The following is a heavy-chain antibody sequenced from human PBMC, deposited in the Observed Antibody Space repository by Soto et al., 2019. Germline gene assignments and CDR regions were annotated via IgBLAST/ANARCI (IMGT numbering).Heavy chain of an antibody. CDR1: GFTFSSYS. V-gene: IGHV3-48*01. D-gene: IGHD1-7*01. CDR2: ISSSSSTI. J-gene: IGHJ5*02. CDR3: ARGGPRELNWFDP. Sequence: PGGSLRLSCAASGFTFSSYSMNWVRQAPGKGLEWVSYISSSSSTIYYADSVKGRFTISRDNAKNSLYLQMNSLRAEDTAVYYCARGGPRELNWFDPWGQGTVVTVSS.